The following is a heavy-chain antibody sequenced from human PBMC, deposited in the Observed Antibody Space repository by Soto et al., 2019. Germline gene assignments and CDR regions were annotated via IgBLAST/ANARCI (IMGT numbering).Heavy chain of an antibody. CDR3: AGDTTIEGPNWFDP. Sequence: QVPLQESGPGLLKPSQTLSLTCTVSCGSISRGAYYWSWIRQLPGKGLEWIGYVYHTGNTDYNPSLKCRVSISVDTSKNHFPMDLGYVTAAATAVYYCAGDTTIEGPNWFDPWGQGTLVTVSS. D-gene: IGHD1-1*01. J-gene: IGHJ5*02. V-gene: IGHV4-31*03. CDR1: CGSISRGAYY. CDR2: VYHTGNT.